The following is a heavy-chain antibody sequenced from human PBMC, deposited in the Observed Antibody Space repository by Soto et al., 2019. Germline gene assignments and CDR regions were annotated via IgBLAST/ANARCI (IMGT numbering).Heavy chain of an antibody. CDR2: ISDDGTNK. Sequence: QVQTVEAGGGVVQPGTSLRLACAASGFIFSNYGMHWVRHAPGKGLEWVAVISDDGTNKHYADSMNGGFTISRDNSRNTMFMQMNSMAIEDTAVYYCEKSKAVGANDFIFDFWGQGDLVTVSS. D-gene: IGHD3-16*01. CDR1: GFIFSNYG. CDR3: EKSKAVGANDFIFDF. V-gene: IGHV3-30*18. J-gene: IGHJ4*02.